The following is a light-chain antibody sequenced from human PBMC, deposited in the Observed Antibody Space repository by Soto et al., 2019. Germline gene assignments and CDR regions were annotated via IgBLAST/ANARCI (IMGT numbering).Light chain of an antibody. CDR3: LSFDSSLSVV. V-gene: IGLV1-40*01. CDR1: SSNIGAGYD. Sequence: QLVLTQPPSLSGAPGQRGTISYTGSSSNIGAGYDVHWYQQLPGRAPKLLIYGNTNRPSGVPDRFSGSKSGTSASLAITGLQAEDEADYYCLSFDSSLSVVFGGGTKLTVL. J-gene: IGLJ2*01. CDR2: GNT.